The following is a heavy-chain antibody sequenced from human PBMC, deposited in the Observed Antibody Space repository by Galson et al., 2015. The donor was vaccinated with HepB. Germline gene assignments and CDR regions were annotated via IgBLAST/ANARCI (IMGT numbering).Heavy chain of an antibody. Sequence: SLRLSCAASEFTFSSYGMHWVRQAPGKGLEWVAVISYDGSNKYYADSVKGRFTISRDNSKNTLYLQMNSLRAEDTAVYYCAKALDDYGDYEIDYWGQGTLVTVSS. D-gene: IGHD4-17*01. CDR3: AKALDDYGDYEIDY. V-gene: IGHV3-30*18. CDR1: EFTFSSYG. CDR2: ISYDGSNK. J-gene: IGHJ4*02.